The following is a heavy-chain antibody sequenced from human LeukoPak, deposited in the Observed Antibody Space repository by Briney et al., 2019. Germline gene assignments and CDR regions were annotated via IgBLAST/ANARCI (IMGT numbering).Heavy chain of an antibody. CDR1: GFTVNSKY. CDR2: IYSGGST. J-gene: IGHJ6*02. CDR3: ARRRYYDSSGYDYYYYGLDV. Sequence: TGGSLRLSCAAFGFTVNSKYMSWVRQAPGKGLEWVSVIYSGGSTFYADSVKGRFTDSRDTSKNTLYLQMNSLRAEDTAVYYCARRRYYDSSGYDYYYYGLDVWGQGTTVTVSS. V-gene: IGHV3-66*04. D-gene: IGHD3-22*01.